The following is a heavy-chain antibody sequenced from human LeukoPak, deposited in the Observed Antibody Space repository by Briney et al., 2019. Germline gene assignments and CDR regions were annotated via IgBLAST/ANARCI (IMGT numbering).Heavy chain of an antibody. Sequence: SETLSLTCTVSGGSISSYYWSWIRQPAGKGLEWIGRIYTSGSTNYNPSLKSRVTISVDTSKNQFSLKLSSVTAADTAVYYCARRYYDYVWGSYRPDAFDIWGQGTMVTVSS. D-gene: IGHD3-16*02. V-gene: IGHV4-4*07. CDR3: ARRYYDYVWGSYRPDAFDI. CDR1: GGSISSYY. J-gene: IGHJ3*02. CDR2: IYTSGST.